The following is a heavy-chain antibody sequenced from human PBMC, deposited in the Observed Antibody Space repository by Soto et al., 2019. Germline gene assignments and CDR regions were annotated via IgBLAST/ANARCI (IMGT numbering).Heavy chain of an antibody. CDR3: ARHPSPLYSSGWYEDYYYYYGMDV. CDR2: IYPGDSDT. CDR1: GYSFTSYW. Sequence: GESLKISCKGSGYSFTSYWIGWVRQMPGKGLEWMGIIYPGDSDTRYSPSFQGQVTISADKSISTAYLQWSSLKASDTSFYYCARHPSPLYSSGWYEDYYYYYGMDVWGQGTTVTVSS. D-gene: IGHD6-19*01. V-gene: IGHV5-51*01. J-gene: IGHJ6*02.